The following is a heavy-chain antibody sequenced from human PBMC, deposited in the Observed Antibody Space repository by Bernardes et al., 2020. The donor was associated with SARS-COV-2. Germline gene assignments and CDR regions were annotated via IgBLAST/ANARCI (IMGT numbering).Heavy chain of an antibody. CDR3: ARDGEFLGYCSSTSCSPWPGMDV. Sequence: GGSLRLSCAASGFTFSSYSMNWVRQAPGKGLEWVSSISSSSSYIYYADSVKGRFTISRDNAKNSLYLQMNSLRAEDTAVYYCARDGEFLGYCSSTSCSPWPGMDVWGQGTTVTVSS. CDR2: ISSSSSYI. J-gene: IGHJ6*02. CDR1: GFTFSSYS. D-gene: IGHD2-2*01. V-gene: IGHV3-21*01.